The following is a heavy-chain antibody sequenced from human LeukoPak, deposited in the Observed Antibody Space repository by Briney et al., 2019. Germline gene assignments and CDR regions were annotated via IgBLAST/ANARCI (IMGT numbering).Heavy chain of an antibody. CDR1: GFTVSSNY. V-gene: IGHV3-53*01. Sequence: GGSLRLSCAASGFTVSSNYMSWARQAPGKGLEWVSVIYGSGSTYYADSVKGRFTISRDNSKNTLYLQMNSLRAGDTAVYYCARDPRSSPDNNWFDPWGQGTLVTVSS. CDR2: IYGSGST. CDR3: ARDPRSSPDNNWFDP. D-gene: IGHD6-13*01. J-gene: IGHJ5*02.